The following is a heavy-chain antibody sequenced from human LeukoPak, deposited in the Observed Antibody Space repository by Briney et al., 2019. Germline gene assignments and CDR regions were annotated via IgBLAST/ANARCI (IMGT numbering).Heavy chain of an antibody. CDR3: ARNAPGYSSGLYYFDY. J-gene: IGHJ4*02. CDR1: GYTFTSYA. CDR2: TNAGNGNT. Sequence: GASVKVSCKASGYTFTSYAMHWVREAPGQRLEWMGWTNAGNGNTKYSQKFQGRVTITRDTSASTAYMELSSLRSEDTAVYYCARNAPGYSSGLYYFDYWGQGTLVTVSS. D-gene: IGHD6-25*01. V-gene: IGHV1-3*01.